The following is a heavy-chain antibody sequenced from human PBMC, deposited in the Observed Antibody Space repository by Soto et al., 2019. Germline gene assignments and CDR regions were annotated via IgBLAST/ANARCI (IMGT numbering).Heavy chain of an antibody. Sequence: GESLKISCVASGFTFSSYSMNWVRQAPGKGLEWVSSISSSSSYIYYADSVKGRFTISRDNAKNSLYLQMNSLRAEDTAVYYCARVRGQLVRGGFDYWGQGTLVTVSS. CDR1: GFTFSSYS. CDR2: ISSSSSYI. CDR3: ARVRGQLVRGGFDY. J-gene: IGHJ4*02. D-gene: IGHD6-6*01. V-gene: IGHV3-21*01.